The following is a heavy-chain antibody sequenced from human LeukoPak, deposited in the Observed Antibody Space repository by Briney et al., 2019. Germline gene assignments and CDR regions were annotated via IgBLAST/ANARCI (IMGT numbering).Heavy chain of an antibody. CDR3: AIRAYGYSSGWLADY. V-gene: IGHV3-21*01. D-gene: IGHD6-19*01. CDR2: ISSSSSYI. CDR1: GFTFSSYS. Sequence: PGGSLRLSCAASGFTFSSYSMDWVRQAPGKGLEWVSSISSSSSYIYYADSVKGRFTISRDNAKNSLYLQMNSLRAEDTAVYYCAIRAYGYSSGWLADYWGQGTLVTVSS. J-gene: IGHJ4*02.